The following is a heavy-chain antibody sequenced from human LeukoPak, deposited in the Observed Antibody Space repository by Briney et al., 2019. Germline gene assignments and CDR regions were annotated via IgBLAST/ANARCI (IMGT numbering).Heavy chain of an antibody. Sequence: ASVKVSCKASGYTFTNFAISWVRQTPGQGLEWMGWISGYNGNTNYAQKLQGRVTMTTDTSTSTAYMELRSLRSDDTAVYYCARVRRVRGVIVPADYWGQGTLVTVSS. V-gene: IGHV1-18*01. CDR3: ARVRRVRGVIVPADY. D-gene: IGHD3-10*01. CDR2: ISGYNGNT. J-gene: IGHJ4*02. CDR1: GYTFTNFA.